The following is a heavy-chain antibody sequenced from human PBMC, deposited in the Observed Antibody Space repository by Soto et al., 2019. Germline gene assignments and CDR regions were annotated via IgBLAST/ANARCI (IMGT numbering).Heavy chain of an antibody. Sequence: PSETLSLTCTVSGAPITINYWSWIRQAPGKGLEWIGYIYYSGSTTYNPSLKSRVTMSADTSKDQFSLKLNSVTAADTDVYYCARAAGGHYDHWGPGILVTVSS. J-gene: IGHJ1*01. CDR1: GAPITINY. V-gene: IGHV4-59*01. CDR3: ARAAGGHYDH. D-gene: IGHD3-3*01. CDR2: IYYSGST.